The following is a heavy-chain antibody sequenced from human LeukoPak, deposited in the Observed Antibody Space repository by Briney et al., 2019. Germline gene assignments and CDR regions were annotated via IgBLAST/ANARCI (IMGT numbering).Heavy chain of an antibody. J-gene: IGHJ6*02. CDR1: GGSIRSSYYY. V-gene: IGHV4-39*01. CDR2: IYDSGST. Sequence: SETLSLTCTVSGGSIRSSYYYWGWIRQPPGKGLEWIGSIYDSGSTYYNPSLKSRVTISVDTSKNQFSLKLNSVTAADTAVYYCARGPEHYYYYGMDAWGQGTTVTVSS. CDR3: ARGPEHYYYYGMDA.